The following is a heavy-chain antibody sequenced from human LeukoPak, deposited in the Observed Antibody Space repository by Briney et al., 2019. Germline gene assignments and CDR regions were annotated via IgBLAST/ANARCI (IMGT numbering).Heavy chain of an antibody. V-gene: IGHV4-39*01. J-gene: IGHJ3*02. CDR1: GGSISSSSYY. Sequence: SETLSLTCTVSGGSISSSSYYWGWIRQPPGKGLEWIGSIYYSGSTYYNPSLKSRVTISVDTSKNQFSLKLSSVTAADTAVYYCARLPTLDTFDIWGQGTMVTVSS. CDR2: IYYSGST. CDR3: ARLPTLDTFDI.